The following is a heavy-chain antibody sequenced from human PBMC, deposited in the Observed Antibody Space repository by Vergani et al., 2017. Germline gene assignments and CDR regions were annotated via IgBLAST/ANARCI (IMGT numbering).Heavy chain of an antibody. CDR3: ARVRAAADYYGMDV. V-gene: IGHV1-69*02. J-gene: IGHJ6*02. CDR1: GGTFSSYT. Sequence: QVQLVQSGAEVKKPGSPVKVSCKASGGTFSSYTISWVRQAPGQGLEWMGRIIPILVIANYGQKFQGKVTITADKSTSTAYMELSSVRSEDAAVYYCARVRAAADYYGMDVWGQGTTVTVSS. D-gene: IGHD6-13*01. CDR2: IIPILVIA.